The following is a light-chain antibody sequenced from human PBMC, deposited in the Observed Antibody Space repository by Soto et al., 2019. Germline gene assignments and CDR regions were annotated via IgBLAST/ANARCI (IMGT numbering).Light chain of an antibody. V-gene: IGKV1-5*03. CDR2: KAS. J-gene: IGKJ4*01. CDR1: HHIDAW. Sequence: IQMTQSPSTLSASVGDRVTITCRASHHIDAWLAWYQQKPGKAPKVLIYKASILESGVPSRFSGSGSGTEFTLTISSLQPDDSATYYCQQHSNSPLTFGGGTKVEIK. CDR3: QQHSNSPLT.